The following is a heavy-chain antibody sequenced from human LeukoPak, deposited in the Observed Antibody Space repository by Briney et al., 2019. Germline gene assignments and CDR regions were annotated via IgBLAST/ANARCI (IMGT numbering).Heavy chain of an antibody. CDR2: INPSGGST. V-gene: IGHV1-46*01. CDR1: GYTFTSYY. Sequence: ASVKVSCKASGYTFTSYYMHWVRQAPGQGLEWMGIINPSGGSTSYAQKFQGRVTMTRDTSTSTVYMELSSLRSDDTAVYYCARADIVVVPAAQAGDWFDPWGQGTLVTVSS. J-gene: IGHJ5*02. D-gene: IGHD2-2*01. CDR3: ARADIVVVPAAQAGDWFDP.